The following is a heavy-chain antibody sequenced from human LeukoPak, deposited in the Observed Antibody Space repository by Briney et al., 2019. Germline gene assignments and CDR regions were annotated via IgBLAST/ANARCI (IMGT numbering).Heavy chain of an antibody. D-gene: IGHD3-22*01. CDR3: ARGSYDSSGYYYGMDV. V-gene: IGHV4-59*12. CDR1: GGSISTYY. Sequence: SETLSLTCTVSGGSISTYYWSWIRQPPGKGLEWIGYIYYSGSTNYNPSLKSRVTISVDTSKNQFSLKLSSVTAADTAVYYCARGSYDSSGYYYGMDVWGQGTTVTVSS. J-gene: IGHJ6*02. CDR2: IYYSGST.